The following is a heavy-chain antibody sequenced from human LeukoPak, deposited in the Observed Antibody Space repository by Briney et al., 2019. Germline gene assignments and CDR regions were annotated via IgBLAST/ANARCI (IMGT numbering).Heavy chain of an antibody. CDR3: ARDSSEFRSLLFH. Sequence: SVKVSCKASGYTFTSYGISWVRQAPGQGLEWMGGITPMFGTSNYAQKFRGRVTITADESTSTAYVELSSLRSEDTAVYYCARDSSEFRSLLFHWGQGTLVTVSS. J-gene: IGHJ1*01. V-gene: IGHV1-69*13. CDR1: GYTFTSYG. CDR2: ITPMFGTS. D-gene: IGHD1-14*01.